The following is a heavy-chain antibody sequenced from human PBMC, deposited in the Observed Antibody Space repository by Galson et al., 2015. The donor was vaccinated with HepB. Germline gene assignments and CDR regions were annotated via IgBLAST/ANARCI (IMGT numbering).Heavy chain of an antibody. V-gene: IGHV1-18*01. Sequence: QSGAEVKKPGESLKVSCKASGYTFTSYGISWVRQAPGQGLEWMGWISAYNGNTNYAQKLQGRVTMTTDTSTSTAYMELRSLRSDDTAVYYCARVMGATGYYYGMDVWGQGTTVTVSS. CDR2: ISAYNGNT. J-gene: IGHJ6*02. CDR3: ARVMGATGYYYGMDV. CDR1: GYTFTSYG. D-gene: IGHD1-26*01.